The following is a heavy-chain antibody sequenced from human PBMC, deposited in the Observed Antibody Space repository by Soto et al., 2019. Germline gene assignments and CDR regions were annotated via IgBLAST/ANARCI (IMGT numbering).Heavy chain of an antibody. CDR3: ERDKPVEMATTRPRPSAFDI. J-gene: IGHJ3*02. CDR1: GYTFTSYY. CDR2: INPSGGST. Sequence: QVQLVQSGAEVKKPGASVKVSCKASGYTFTSYYMHWVRQAPGQGLEWMGIINPSGGSTSYAQKFQGRVTMTRDASASTGDMELSRLSSDDTGVYYCERDKPVEMATTRPRPSAFDIWGHGTMVTVSS. D-gene: IGHD5-12*01. V-gene: IGHV1-46*01.